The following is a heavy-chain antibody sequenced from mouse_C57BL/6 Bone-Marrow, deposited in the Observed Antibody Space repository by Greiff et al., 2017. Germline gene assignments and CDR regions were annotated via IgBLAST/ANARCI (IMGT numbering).Heavy chain of an antibody. CDR2: SRNKANDYTT. CDR1: GFTFSDFY. Sequence: EVNLVESGGGLVQSGRSLRLSCATSGFTFSDFYMEWVRQAPGKGLEWIAASRNKANDYTTEYSASVKGRFIVSRDTSQSILYLQMNALRAEDTAIYYCARDATGYYGSSPIGYAMDYWGQGTSVTVSS. CDR3: ARDATGYYGSSPIGYAMDY. D-gene: IGHD1-1*01. J-gene: IGHJ4*01. V-gene: IGHV7-1*01.